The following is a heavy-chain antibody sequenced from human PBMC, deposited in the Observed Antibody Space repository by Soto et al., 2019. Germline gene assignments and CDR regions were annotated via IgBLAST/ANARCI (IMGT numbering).Heavy chain of an antibody. V-gene: IGHV2-26*01. D-gene: IGHD3-22*01. Sequence: SGPTLVNPTETLTLTCTVSGFSLSNARMGVSWIRQPPGKALEWLAHIFSNDEKSYSTSLKSRLTISKDTSKSQVVLTMTNMDPVDTATYYCARIHVDYYDSRPEPALVDYWGQGTLVTFSS. J-gene: IGHJ4*02. CDR1: GFSLSNARMG. CDR2: IFSNDEK. CDR3: ARIHVDYYDSRPEPALVDY.